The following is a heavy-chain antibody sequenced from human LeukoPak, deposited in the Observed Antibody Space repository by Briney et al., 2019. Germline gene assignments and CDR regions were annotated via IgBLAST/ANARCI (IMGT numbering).Heavy chain of an antibody. CDR3: ARKVGYVYALDY. CDR2: LCSGGST. CDR1: GFTVSSNC. D-gene: IGHD2/OR15-2a*01. J-gene: IGHJ4*02. V-gene: IGHV3-53*01. Sequence: GASLRLSCAASGFTVSSNCMTWVRQAPGMGLGWVSVLCSGGSTYYADSVKGRFTISTDNSKNTLYLQMNSLRAEDTAVYYCARKVGYVYALDYWGQGTLVTVSS.